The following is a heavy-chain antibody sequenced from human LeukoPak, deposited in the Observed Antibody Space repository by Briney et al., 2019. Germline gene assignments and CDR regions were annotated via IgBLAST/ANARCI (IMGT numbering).Heavy chain of an antibody. CDR2: IYYSGST. J-gene: IGHJ4*02. V-gene: IGHV4-30-4*08. D-gene: IGHD6-13*01. CDR1: GGSISSGDYY. CDR3: AREGPRVLAAAGHFGY. Sequence: SQTLSLTCTVSGGSISSGDYYWSWIRQPPGKGLEWIGYIYYSGSTYYNPSLKSRVTISVDTSKNQFSLKLSSVTAADTAVYYCAREGPRVLAAAGHFGYWGQGTLVTVSP.